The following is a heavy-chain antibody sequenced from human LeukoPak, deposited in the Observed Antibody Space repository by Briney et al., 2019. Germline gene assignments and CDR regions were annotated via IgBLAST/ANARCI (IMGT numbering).Heavy chain of an antibody. CDR1: GGTFSSYA. Sequence: AASVKVSCKASGGTFSSYAISWVRQAPGQGLEWMGGIIPIFGTANYAQKFQGRVTITTDESTSTAYMELSSLRSEDTAVYYCARVSYCSSTSCYIFQHWGQGTLVTVSS. D-gene: IGHD2-2*02. CDR2: IIPIFGTA. J-gene: IGHJ1*01. CDR3: ARVSYCSSTSCYIFQH. V-gene: IGHV1-69*05.